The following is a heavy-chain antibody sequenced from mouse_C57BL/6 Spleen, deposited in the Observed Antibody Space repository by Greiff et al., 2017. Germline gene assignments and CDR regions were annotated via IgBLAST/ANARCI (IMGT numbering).Heavy chain of an antibody. V-gene: IGHV5-17*01. CDR1: GFTFSDYG. Sequence: EVKLMESGGGLVKPGGSLKLSCAASGFTFSDYGMHWVRQAPEKGLEWVAYISSGSSNIYYTDTVKGRFTISRDNAKNTLSLQMTSLRSEDTARYYCARDGYFVSYAMDYWGQGTSGTVSS. CDR3: ARDGYFVSYAMDY. D-gene: IGHD2-3*01. CDR2: ISSGSSNI. J-gene: IGHJ4*01.